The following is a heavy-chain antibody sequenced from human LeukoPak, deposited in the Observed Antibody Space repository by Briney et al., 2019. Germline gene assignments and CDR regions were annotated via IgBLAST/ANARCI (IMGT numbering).Heavy chain of an antibody. CDR3: ARNLGPFDV. Sequence: GGSLRLSCAASGFTFNDFAMTWVRQAPGKGLEWVSTIADAGTYYADSVEGRFIISRDNSKNMLYLQLNSLRADDTAMHYCARNLGPFDVRGHGTMVTVSS. J-gene: IGHJ3*01. CDR1: GFTFNDFA. CDR2: IADAGT. V-gene: IGHV3-23*01. D-gene: IGHD3-16*01.